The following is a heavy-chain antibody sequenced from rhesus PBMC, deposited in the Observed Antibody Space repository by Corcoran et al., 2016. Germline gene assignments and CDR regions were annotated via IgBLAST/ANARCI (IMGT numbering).Heavy chain of an antibody. D-gene: IGHD4-29*01. Sequence: QVQLQESGPGLVKPSETLSLTCAVSGGSIRSRSWRWSRQAPGRGLEGIGRICSSGSTYYNPSLKSRGTLSLDTSKNQFSLKLSSVTAADTAVYYCARFFNDYGSNFDYWGQGVLVTVSS. J-gene: IGHJ4*01. CDR3: ARFFNDYGSNFDY. V-gene: IGHV4S11*01. CDR2: ICSSGST. CDR1: GGSIRSRS.